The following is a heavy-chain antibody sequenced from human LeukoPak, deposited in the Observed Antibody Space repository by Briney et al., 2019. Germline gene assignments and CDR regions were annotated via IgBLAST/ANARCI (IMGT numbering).Heavy chain of an antibody. D-gene: IGHD6-19*01. Sequence: PGGSLRLSCAASGFTFSSYSMNWVRQAPGKGLEWVSSISSSSSYIYYADSVKGRFTISRDNAKNSLYLQMNSLRAEDTDVYYCARDRGSSGLDAFDIWGQGTMVTVSS. CDR2: ISSSSSYI. CDR3: ARDRGSSGLDAFDI. CDR1: GFTFSSYS. V-gene: IGHV3-21*01. J-gene: IGHJ3*02.